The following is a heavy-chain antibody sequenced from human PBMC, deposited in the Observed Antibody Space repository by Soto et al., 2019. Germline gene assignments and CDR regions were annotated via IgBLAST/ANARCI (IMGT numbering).Heavy chain of an antibody. V-gene: IGHV3-30*18. CDR1: GFTFSSYG. CDR3: AKNKGSGWDWFDP. J-gene: IGHJ5*02. D-gene: IGHD6-19*01. Sequence: QVQLVESGGGVVQPGRSLRLSCAASGFTFSSYGMHWVRQAPGKGLEWVAVISYDGSNKYYADSVKGRFTISRDNSKNKLYLQMNSLRAEDTAVYYCAKNKGSGWDWFDPWGQGTLVTVSS. CDR2: ISYDGSNK.